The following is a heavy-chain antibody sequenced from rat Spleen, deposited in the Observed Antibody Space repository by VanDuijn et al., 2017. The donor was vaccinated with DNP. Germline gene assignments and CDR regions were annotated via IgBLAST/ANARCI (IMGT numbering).Heavy chain of an antibody. D-gene: IGHD1-9*01. Sequence: EVQLVESGGGLVQPGRSLKLSCAASGFTFSDYNMAWVRQVPKKGLEWVATIIYDGTRTYYRDSVQGRFSISRDNAKNTLYLQMDSLRSEDTATYYCARGYYGYKSWYFDFWGPGTMVTVSS. J-gene: IGHJ1*01. CDR2: IIYDGTRT. V-gene: IGHV5S10*01. CDR1: GFTFSDYN. CDR3: ARGYYGYKSWYFDF.